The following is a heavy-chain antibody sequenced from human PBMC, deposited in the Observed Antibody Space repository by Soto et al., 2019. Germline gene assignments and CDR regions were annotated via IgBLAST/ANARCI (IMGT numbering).Heavy chain of an antibody. D-gene: IGHD4-17*01. CDR1: GFTFSSYA. Sequence: GGSLRLSCAASGFTFSSYAMHWVRQAPGKGLEWVAVISYDGSNKYYADSVKGRFTISRDNSKNTLYLQMNSLRAEDTAVYYCASHMTTVTIERYWGQGTLVTVSS. J-gene: IGHJ4*02. CDR2: ISYDGSNK. CDR3: ASHMTTVTIERY. V-gene: IGHV3-30-3*01.